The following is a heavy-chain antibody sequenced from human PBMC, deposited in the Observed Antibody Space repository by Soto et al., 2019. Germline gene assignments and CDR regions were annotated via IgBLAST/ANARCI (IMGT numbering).Heavy chain of an antibody. CDR2: INHSGST. D-gene: IGHD6-6*01. CDR1: GGSFSGYY. J-gene: IGHJ4*02. Sequence: LSLTCAVYGGSFSGYYWSWIRQPPGKGLEWIGEINHSGSTNYNPSLKSRVTISVDTSKNQFSLKLSSVTAADTAVYYCARGSAPARWGQGTLVTVSS. V-gene: IGHV4-34*01. CDR3: ARGSAPAR.